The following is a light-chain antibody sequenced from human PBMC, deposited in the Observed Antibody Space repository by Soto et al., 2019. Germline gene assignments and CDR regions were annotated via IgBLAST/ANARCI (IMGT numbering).Light chain of an antibody. Sequence: EIVLTQSPGTLSLSPGERATLSCRASQRISSSFLAWYQQRPGQAPRLLIYGVSSKAVGIPDRFSGSGSGTDFTLTISRLEPEDFALYFCQQYGSSPLTFGHGTQLEIK. J-gene: IGKJ1*01. CDR3: QQYGSSPLT. V-gene: IGKV3-20*01. CDR2: GVS. CDR1: QRISSSF.